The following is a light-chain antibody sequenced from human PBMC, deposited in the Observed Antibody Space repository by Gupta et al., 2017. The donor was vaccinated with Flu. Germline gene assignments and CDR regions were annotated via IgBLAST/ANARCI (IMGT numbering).Light chain of an antibody. Sequence: DIQMTQSPSTLSASVGDRATITCRASQSISNWLAWYQQKPGKAPNLLIYKASSLESGVPSRFSGSGSGTEFTLTISSLQPDDFATYYCQQYNTYSRTFGQGTKVEIK. CDR1: QSISNW. CDR3: QQYNTYSRT. CDR2: KAS. V-gene: IGKV1-5*03. J-gene: IGKJ1*01.